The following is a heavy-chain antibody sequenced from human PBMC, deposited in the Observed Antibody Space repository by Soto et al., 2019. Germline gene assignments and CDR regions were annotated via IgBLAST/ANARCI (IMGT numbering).Heavy chain of an antibody. CDR1: GFTFSGHY. D-gene: IGHD2-21*02. CDR2: IRNKPNGHTT. CDR3: STTVITAPLFEY. J-gene: IGHJ4*02. V-gene: IGHV3-72*01. Sequence: EVQLVESGGGLVQPGGSLRLSCEGSGFTFSGHYMDWVRQAPGKGLEWLGRIRNKPNGHTTAYAASVKGRFTISRDDSNKLVYLQMNSLKREDTALYYCSTTVITAPLFEYWGQGTLVAVSS.